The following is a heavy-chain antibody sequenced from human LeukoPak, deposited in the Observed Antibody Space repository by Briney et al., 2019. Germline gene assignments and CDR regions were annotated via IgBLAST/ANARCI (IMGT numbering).Heavy chain of an antibody. D-gene: IGHD4-17*01. Sequence: ASVKVSCKASGFTFTNYGISWVRQAPGQGLEWMGWISAYNGNTNFAQKLQGRVTMTTDTSTSTAYLELRSLTSDDMAVYYCARDLAHNYGDLHYFDYWGQGTLVTVSS. CDR3: ARDLAHNYGDLHYFDY. CDR2: ISAYNGNT. CDR1: GFTFTNYG. J-gene: IGHJ4*02. V-gene: IGHV1-18*03.